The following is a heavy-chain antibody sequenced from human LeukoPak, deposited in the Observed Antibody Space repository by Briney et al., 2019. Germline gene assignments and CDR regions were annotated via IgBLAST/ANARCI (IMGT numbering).Heavy chain of an antibody. CDR1: GGYLSDDY. Sequence: SETLSLTCSVSGGYLSDDYWSWIRQPPGKGLEWIGYIYYSGSTNYNPSLKSRVTISVDTSKNQFSLKLSSVTAADTAVYYCARHEGATDYWGQGTLVTVSS. D-gene: IGHD1-26*01. J-gene: IGHJ4*02. V-gene: IGHV4-59*08. CDR2: IYYSGST. CDR3: ARHEGATDY.